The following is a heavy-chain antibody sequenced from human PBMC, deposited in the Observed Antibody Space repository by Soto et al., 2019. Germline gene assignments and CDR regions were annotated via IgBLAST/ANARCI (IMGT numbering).Heavy chain of an antibody. CDR1: GFTFSSYG. D-gene: IGHD3-10*02. Sequence: GGSLRLSCAASGFTFSSYGMHWVRQAPGKGLEWVAVISYDGSNKYYADSVKGRFTISRDNSKNTLYLQMNSLRAEDTAVYYCAKCSLPFYYYYGMDVWGQGTTVTVSS. CDR2: ISYDGSNK. J-gene: IGHJ6*02. V-gene: IGHV3-30*18. CDR3: AKCSLPFYYYYGMDV.